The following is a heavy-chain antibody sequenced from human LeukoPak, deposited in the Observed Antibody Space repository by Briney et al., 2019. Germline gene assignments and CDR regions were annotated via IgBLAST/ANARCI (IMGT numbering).Heavy chain of an antibody. CDR3: ARGFSSSRPHYFDY. CDR1: GSTFSSYS. Sequence: GGSLRLSCAASGSTFSSYSMNWVRQAPGKGLEWVSSISSSSSYIYYADSVKGRFTISRDNAKNSLYLQMNSLRAEDTAVYYCARGFSSSRPHYFDYWGQGTLVTVSS. CDR2: ISSSSSYI. J-gene: IGHJ4*02. D-gene: IGHD6-13*01. V-gene: IGHV3-21*01.